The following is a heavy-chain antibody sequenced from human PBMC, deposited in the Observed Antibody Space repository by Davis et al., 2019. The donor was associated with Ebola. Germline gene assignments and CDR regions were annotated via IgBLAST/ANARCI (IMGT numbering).Heavy chain of an antibody. CDR2: INPNSGGT. D-gene: IGHD2-21*02. J-gene: IGHJ6*02. Sequence: AASVKVSCKASGYTFTGYYMHWVRQAPGQGLEWMGWINPNSGGTNYAQKFQGWVTMTRDTSISTAYMELSRLRSDDTAVYYCARFFGDTYYYGMDVWGQGTTVTVSS. CDR1: GYTFTGYY. V-gene: IGHV1-2*04. CDR3: ARFFGDTYYYGMDV.